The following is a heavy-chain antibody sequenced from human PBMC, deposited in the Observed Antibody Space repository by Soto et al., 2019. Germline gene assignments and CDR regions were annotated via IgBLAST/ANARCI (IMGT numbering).Heavy chain of an antibody. D-gene: IGHD2-2*01. CDR1: GFTFSSYA. Sequence: EVQLLESGGGLVQPGGSLRLSCAASGFTFSSYAMSWVRQAPGKGLEWVSAISGSGGSTYYADSVKGRFTISRDNSKNTLYLQMNSLRAEDTAVYYCAKGRIVRAWGGYCSTQCGYYFDYWGQGTLVTVSS. CDR3: AKGRIVRAWGGYCSTQCGYYFDY. CDR2: ISGSGGST. V-gene: IGHV3-23*01. J-gene: IGHJ4*02.